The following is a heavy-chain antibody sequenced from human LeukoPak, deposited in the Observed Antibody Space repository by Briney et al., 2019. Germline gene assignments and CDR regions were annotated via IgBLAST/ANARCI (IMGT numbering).Heavy chain of an antibody. Sequence: ASVKVSCKASGYTFTGYYMHWVRQAPGLGLEWMGRINPNSGGTNYAQKFQGRVTMTRDTSISTAYMELSRLRSDDTAVYYCARGPSGPGKYYFDYWGQGTLVTVSS. CDR1: GYTFTGYY. D-gene: IGHD3-10*01. J-gene: IGHJ4*02. CDR2: INPNSGGT. CDR3: ARGPSGPGKYYFDY. V-gene: IGHV1-2*06.